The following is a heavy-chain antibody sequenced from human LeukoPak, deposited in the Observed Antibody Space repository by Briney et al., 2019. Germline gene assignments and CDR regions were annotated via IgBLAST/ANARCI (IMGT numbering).Heavy chain of an antibody. V-gene: IGHV3-23*01. Sequence: PGGSLRLSCAASGFTFSSYAMSWVRQAPGKGLEWVSAISGSGGSTYYADSVKGRFTISRDNSKNTLYLQMNSLRAEDTAVYYCAKDTYSSGWGYYYFDYWGQGTLVTVS. CDR3: AKDTYSSGWGYYYFDY. CDR2: ISGSGGST. D-gene: IGHD6-19*01. CDR1: GFTFSSYA. J-gene: IGHJ4*02.